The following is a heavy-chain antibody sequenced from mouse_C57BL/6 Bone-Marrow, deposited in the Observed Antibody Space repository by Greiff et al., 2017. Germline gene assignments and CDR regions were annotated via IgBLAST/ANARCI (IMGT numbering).Heavy chain of an antibody. CDR2: IWWDDDK. Sequence: QVQLKESGPGILQPSQTLSLTCSFSGFSLSTFGMGVGWIRQPSGKGLEWLAHIWWDDDKYYNPALKSRHTISKDTSKNQVFLKITNVDTADTATYDCARMHYYGSSYGYFDVWGTGTTVTVSS. V-gene: IGHV8-8*01. D-gene: IGHD1-1*01. CDR1: GFSLSTFGMG. CDR3: ARMHYYGSSYGYFDV. J-gene: IGHJ1*03.